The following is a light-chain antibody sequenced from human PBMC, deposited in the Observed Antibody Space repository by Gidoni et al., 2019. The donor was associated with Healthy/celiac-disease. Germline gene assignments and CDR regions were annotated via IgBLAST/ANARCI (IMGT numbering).Light chain of an antibody. CDR2: GAS. CDR1: QSVSSN. V-gene: IGKV3-15*01. CDR3: QQYNNWPRT. J-gene: IGKJ1*01. Sequence: ELVMTQSPATRSVSPGDRATLSCRASQSVSSNLAWYQQKPGQPPRLLIYGASTRATGIPARFSGSGSGTEFTLTISSLQSEDFAVYYCQQYNNWPRTFGQGTKVEIK.